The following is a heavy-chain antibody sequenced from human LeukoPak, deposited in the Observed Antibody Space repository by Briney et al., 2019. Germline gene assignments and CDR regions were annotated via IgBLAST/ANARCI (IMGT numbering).Heavy chain of an antibody. J-gene: IGHJ6*03. CDR3: ARAPYSGSYPAWYYYYYMDV. CDR2: IKQDGSEK. CDR1: GFTFSSYA. D-gene: IGHD1-26*01. V-gene: IGHV3-7*01. Sequence: GGSLRLSCAASGFTFSSYAMHWVRQAPGKGLEWVANIKQDGSEKYYVDSVKGRFTISRDNSKNTLYLQMGSLRAEDMAVYYCARAPYSGSYPAWYYYYYMDVWGKGTTVTISS.